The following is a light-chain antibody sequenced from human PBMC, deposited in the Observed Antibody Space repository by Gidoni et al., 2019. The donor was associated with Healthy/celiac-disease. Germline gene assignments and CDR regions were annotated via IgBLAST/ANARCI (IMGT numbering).Light chain of an antibody. CDR1: KLGDKY. J-gene: IGLJ2*01. CDR2: QDS. CDR3: QAWDSSTVV. Sequence: YELTQPHSVTVSPGQTASITCSGDKLGDKYACWYQQKPGQSPVLVIYQDSKRPSGIPARFSGSNSVNTATLTISGTQAMDEADYYCQAWDSSTVVFGGGTKLTVL. V-gene: IGLV3-1*01.